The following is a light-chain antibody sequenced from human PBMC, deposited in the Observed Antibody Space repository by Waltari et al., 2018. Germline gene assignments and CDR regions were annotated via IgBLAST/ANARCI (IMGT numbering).Light chain of an antibody. CDR3: QQRANWPLT. CDR2: DAS. Sequence: EIVLTQSPTTLSLSLGERATLSCRASQNVGNYLAWYQKKPDQAPRLLISDASHRAAGIPDRFSGSWSGTDFTLTISSLQPEDFGVYYCQQRANWPLTFGGGTKVEIK. CDR1: QNVGNY. V-gene: IGKV3-11*01. J-gene: IGKJ4*01.